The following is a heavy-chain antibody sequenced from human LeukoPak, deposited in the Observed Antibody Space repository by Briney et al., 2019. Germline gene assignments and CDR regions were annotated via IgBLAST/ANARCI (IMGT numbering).Heavy chain of an antibody. CDR2: ISSSSSTI. V-gene: IGHV3-48*03. J-gene: IGHJ4*02. CDR3: ARDGSSTGGVGYFDY. D-gene: IGHD2-2*01. Sequence: GGSLRLSCAASGFTFRIYEMNWVRQAPGKGLEWVSYISSSSSTIYYADSVKGRFTISRDNAKNSLYLQMNSLRAEDTAVYYCARDGSSTGGVGYFDYWGQGTLVTVSS. CDR1: GFTFRIYE.